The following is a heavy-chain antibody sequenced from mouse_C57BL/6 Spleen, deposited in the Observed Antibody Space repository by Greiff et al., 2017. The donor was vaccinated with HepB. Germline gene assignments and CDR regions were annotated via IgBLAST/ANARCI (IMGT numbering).Heavy chain of an antibody. CDR2: IDPENGDT. J-gene: IGHJ3*01. Sequence: EVQLQQSGAELVRPGASVKLSCTASGFNIKDDYMHWVKQRPEQGLEWIGWIDPENGDTEYASKFQGKATITADPSSNTAYLQLSSLTSEDTAVYYCTYDYGFAYWGQGTLVTVSA. D-gene: IGHD2-4*01. V-gene: IGHV14-4*01. CDR3: TYDYGFAY. CDR1: GFNIKDDY.